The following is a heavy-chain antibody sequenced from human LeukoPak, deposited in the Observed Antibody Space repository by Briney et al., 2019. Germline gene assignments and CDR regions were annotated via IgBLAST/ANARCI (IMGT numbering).Heavy chain of an antibody. V-gene: IGHV4-59*01. CDR3: ARGRVSSSTWYSTHYYYFYMDV. CDR2: VDHTGST. CDR1: GGSITMYY. D-gene: IGHD1-1*01. Sequence: SETLSLTCTVSGGSITMYYWTWIRQPPGKGLEWIGYVDHTGSTNFNPSLNGRVSISRDTTKNLFSLRLRSVTAADTAVYFCARGRVSSSTWYSTHYYYFYMDVWGKGTTVTVSS. J-gene: IGHJ6*03.